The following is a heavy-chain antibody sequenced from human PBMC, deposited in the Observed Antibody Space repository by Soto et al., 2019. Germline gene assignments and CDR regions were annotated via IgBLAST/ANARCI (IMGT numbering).Heavy chain of an antibody. D-gene: IGHD5-12*01. CDR2: IIPIFGSE. CDR3: AKDGGKDGYLGNWFAP. V-gene: IGHV1-69*15. Sequence: QVQLVQSGAEVKKPGSSVKVSCKASGGTFSNYAITWVRQAPGQGLAWLGRIIPIFGSENYAQKFQGRVTITADESTTTAYMELSSLRSDDTAVYYCAKDGGKDGYLGNWFAPWGQGTLVTVSS. J-gene: IGHJ5*02. CDR1: GGTFSNYA.